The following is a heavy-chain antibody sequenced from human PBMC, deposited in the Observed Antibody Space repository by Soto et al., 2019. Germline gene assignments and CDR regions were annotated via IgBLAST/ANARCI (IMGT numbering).Heavy chain of an antibody. CDR1: GDSISVSF. CDR2: IHYNGNT. Sequence: PSETLSLTCTASGDSISVSFWSWARQPPGKGLEWIGNIHYNGNTKYNPSLKSRVTMSVDTSKNQFSLKLISVTAADTAKYFCAREGNLGRWLQPLDFWGQGTLVTVSS. V-gene: IGHV4-59*01. J-gene: IGHJ4*02. CDR3: AREGNLGRWLQPLDF. D-gene: IGHD5-12*01.